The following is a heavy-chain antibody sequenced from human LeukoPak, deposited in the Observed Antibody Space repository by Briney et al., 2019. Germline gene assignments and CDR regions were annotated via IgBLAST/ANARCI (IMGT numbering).Heavy chain of an antibody. V-gene: IGHV3-21*01. J-gene: IGHJ4*02. CDR2: FGTRSTSV. CDR3: AREVSEGFDF. Sequence: GGSLRLSCTASGFTFSGYSMNWIRQAPGKGLEWVSSFGTRSTSVYHAGSVKGRFATSRDNAKNSLYLQMNSLRAEDTALYYCAREVSEGFDFWGQGTLVTVSS. D-gene: IGHD3-22*01. CDR1: GFTFSGYS.